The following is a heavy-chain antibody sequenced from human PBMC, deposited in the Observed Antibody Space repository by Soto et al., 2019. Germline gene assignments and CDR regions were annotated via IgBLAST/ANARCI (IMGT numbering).Heavy chain of an antibody. CDR1: GFTFSNHA. V-gene: IGHV3-23*01. D-gene: IGHD1-26*01. CDR2: ISAGSAGT. CDR3: AKDRGWEVLHFDY. J-gene: IGHJ4*02. Sequence: EVQLLESGGGLVQPGGSLRLSCAASGFTFSNHAMSWVRQAPGKGLEWVSAISAGSAGTYYADSVKGRFTISRDNSKNTLYLQVNSLRAEDTAIYYCAKDRGWEVLHFDYWDQGTLVTVSS.